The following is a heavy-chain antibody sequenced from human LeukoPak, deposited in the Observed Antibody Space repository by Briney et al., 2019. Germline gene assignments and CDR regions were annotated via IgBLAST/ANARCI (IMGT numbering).Heavy chain of an antibody. CDR3: ARDDALGDNALDI. V-gene: IGHV3-30*03. CDR1: GFTFSSYG. Sequence: GRSLRLSCAASGFTFSSYGMHWVRQAPGKGLEWVAVISYDGSNKYYADSVKGRFTISRDNSKNTLYLQMNSLRAEDTAVYYCARDDALGDNALDIWGQGTMVTVSS. CDR2: ISYDGSNK. D-gene: IGHD3-16*01. J-gene: IGHJ3*02.